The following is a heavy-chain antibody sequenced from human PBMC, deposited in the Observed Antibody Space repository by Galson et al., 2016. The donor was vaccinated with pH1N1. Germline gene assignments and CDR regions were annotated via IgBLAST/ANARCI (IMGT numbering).Heavy chain of an antibody. J-gene: IGHJ3*02. V-gene: IGHV3-9*01. Sequence: SLRLSCAASGFTFDDYAMHWVRQAPGKGLEWVSGISWNSGSIGYADSVKGRFTISRDNAKNSLYLQVNSLRAEDTALYYCAKVRGWLFGAFDIWGQGTMVTVSS. CDR3: AKVRGWLFGAFDI. CDR1: GFTFDDYA. D-gene: IGHD3-10*02. CDR2: ISWNSGSI.